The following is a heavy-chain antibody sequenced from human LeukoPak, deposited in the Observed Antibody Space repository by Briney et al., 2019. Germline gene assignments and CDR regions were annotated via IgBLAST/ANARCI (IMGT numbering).Heavy chain of an antibody. D-gene: IGHD2-2*01. CDR2: IKQDGSDK. CDR3: ARESGDVVVPAFDI. CDR1: GFTFNNYW. Sequence: PGGSLRLSCAASGFTFNNYWMTWVRQAPGKGLEWVANIKQDGSDKYYVDSVKGRFTISRDNAKNSLYLQMNSLRAEDTAVYYCARESGDVVVPAFDIWGQGTMVTVSS. V-gene: IGHV3-7*04. J-gene: IGHJ3*02.